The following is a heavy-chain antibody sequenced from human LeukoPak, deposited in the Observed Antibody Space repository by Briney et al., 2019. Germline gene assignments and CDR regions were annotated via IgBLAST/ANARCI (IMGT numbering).Heavy chain of an antibody. D-gene: IGHD6-6*01. CDR3: ARLTARQTRYYYYYMDV. Sequence: SVKVSCKASGGTFSSYAISWVRQAPGQGLEWMGGIIPIFGTANYAQKFQGRFTITADESTSTAYMELSSLRSEDTAVYYCARLTARQTRYYYYYMDVWGKGTTVTVSS. V-gene: IGHV1-69*01. J-gene: IGHJ6*03. CDR1: GGTFSSYA. CDR2: IIPIFGTA.